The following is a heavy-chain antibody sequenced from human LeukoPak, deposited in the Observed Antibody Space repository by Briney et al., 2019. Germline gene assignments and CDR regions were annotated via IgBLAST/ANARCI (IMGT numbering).Heavy chain of an antibody. J-gene: IGHJ6*02. V-gene: IGHV3-53*01. D-gene: IGHD3-10*01. CDR1: GFTVSSNY. CDR2: IYSGGST. Sequence: GSLRLSCAASGFTVSSNYMSWVRQAPGKGLEWVSVIYSGGSTYYADSVKGRFTISRDNSKNTLYLQMNSLRAEDTAVYYCARSFLSGSYYYYGMDVWGQGTTVTVSS. CDR3: ARSFLSGSYYYYGMDV.